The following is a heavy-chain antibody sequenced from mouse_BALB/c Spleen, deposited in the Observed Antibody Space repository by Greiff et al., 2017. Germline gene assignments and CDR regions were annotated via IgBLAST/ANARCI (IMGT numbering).Heavy chain of an antibody. CDR3: ARRGSSGYLFAY. J-gene: IGHJ3*01. CDR2: ISSGGSYT. V-gene: IGHV5-6*02. CDR1: GFTFSSYG. D-gene: IGHD3-1*01. Sequence: EVKVVESGGDLVKPGGSLKLSCAASGFTFSSYGMSWVRQTPDKRLEWVATISSGGSYTYYPDSVKGRFTISRDNAKNTLYLQMSSLKSEDTARYYCARRGSSGYLFAYWGQGTLVTVSA.